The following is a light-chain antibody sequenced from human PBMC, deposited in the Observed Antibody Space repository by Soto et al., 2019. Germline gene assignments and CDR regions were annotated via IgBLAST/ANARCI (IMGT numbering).Light chain of an antibody. CDR2: ATS. CDR3: QKYNSPKLT. J-gene: IGKJ4*01. Sequence: DIQMTQSPSSLSASVGDRVTITCRASQGISIYLAWYQQRPGKVPKLLMYATSTLQSGVPARFSGSGSGTDFTLTISSLQPEDVATYYCQKYNSPKLTFGGGTKVEIK. V-gene: IGKV1-27*01. CDR1: QGISIY.